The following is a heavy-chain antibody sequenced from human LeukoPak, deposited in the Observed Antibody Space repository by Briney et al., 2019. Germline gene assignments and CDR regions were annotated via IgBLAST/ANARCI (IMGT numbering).Heavy chain of an antibody. CDR3: AMESCGRYAGNCFDP. V-gene: IGHV1-18*01. CDR2: ISAYNGNT. CDR1: GYTFTSYG. D-gene: IGHD6-19*01. Sequence: ASVKVSCKASGYTFTSYGISWVRQAPGQGLEWMGWISAYNGNTNCARKLQGRVTMTTDTSTSTDYKKLRSVRFDDTAVDYWAMESCGRYAGNCFDPWGQGTLVTVSS. J-gene: IGHJ5*02.